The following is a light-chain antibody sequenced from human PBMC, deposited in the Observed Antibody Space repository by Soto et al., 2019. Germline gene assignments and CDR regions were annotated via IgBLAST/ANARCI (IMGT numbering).Light chain of an antibody. CDR3: QQYNGLPTWT. CDR1: QHIYIW. Sequence: DLQMTQSPSTLSASVRDRVTITCRASQHIYIWLAWYQKKPGKAPNLLIYKASTLQSGVPSRFSGNGSGTEFTLTITSLQPDDSATYYCQQYNGLPTWTFGQGTKVDIK. CDR2: KAS. J-gene: IGKJ1*01. V-gene: IGKV1-5*03.